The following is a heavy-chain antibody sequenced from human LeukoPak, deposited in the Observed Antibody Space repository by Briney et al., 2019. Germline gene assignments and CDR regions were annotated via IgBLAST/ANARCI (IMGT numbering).Heavy chain of an antibody. J-gene: IGHJ4*02. Sequence: PGGSLRLSCAASGFTFNNYAMNWVRQPPGKGLEWIGEIYHSGSTNYNPSLKSRVTISVDKSKNQFSLKLSSVTAADTAVYYCAREAGTIYDSSGYYPFDYWGQGTLVTVSS. CDR1: GFTFNNYAM. V-gene: IGHV4-4*02. CDR2: IYHSGST. D-gene: IGHD3-22*01. CDR3: AREAGTIYDSSGYYPFDY.